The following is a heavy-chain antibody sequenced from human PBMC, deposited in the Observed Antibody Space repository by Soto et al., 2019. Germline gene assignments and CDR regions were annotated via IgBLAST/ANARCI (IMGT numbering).Heavy chain of an antibody. J-gene: IGHJ5*02. V-gene: IGHV1-18*04. Sequence: ASVKVSCKASGYTFSNCGINWVRQAPGQGLEWMGWISAHNGNTNYIQTFQGRVAMTTDTSTSTAYMELGGLRSDDTAVYYCANLISGSWRAWGQGTLVTVSS. CDR2: ISAHNGNT. CDR3: ANLISGSWRA. D-gene: IGHD1-26*01. CDR1: GYTFSNCG.